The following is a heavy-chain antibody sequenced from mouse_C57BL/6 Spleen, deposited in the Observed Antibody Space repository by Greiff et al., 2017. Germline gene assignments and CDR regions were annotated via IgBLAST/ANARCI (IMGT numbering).Heavy chain of an antibody. V-gene: IGHV5-4*01. CDR1: GFTFSSYA. CDR2: ISDGGSYT. J-gene: IGHJ2*01. Sequence: EVQRVESGGGLVKPGGSLKLSCAASGFTFSSYAMSWVRQTPEKRLEWVATISDGGSYTYYPDIVKGRFTISRDNAKNNLYLQMSHLKSEDTAMYYCAREGVYYFDYWGQGTTLTVSS. CDR3: AREGVYYFDY.